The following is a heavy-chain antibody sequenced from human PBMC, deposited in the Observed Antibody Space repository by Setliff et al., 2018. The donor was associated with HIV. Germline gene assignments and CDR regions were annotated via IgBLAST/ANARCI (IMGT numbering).Heavy chain of an antibody. D-gene: IGHD3-16*01. J-gene: IGHJ4*02. CDR3: ARHPRGTGRFDY. CDR1: GGSISSYY. Sequence: KTSETLSLTCTVSGGSISSYYWSWIRQPPGKGLEWIGYIYYSGSTNYNPPLKSRVTISVDTSKNQFSLKLRSVTAADAAMYYCARHPRGTGRFDYWGQGTLVTVSS. V-gene: IGHV4-59*01. CDR2: IYYSGST.